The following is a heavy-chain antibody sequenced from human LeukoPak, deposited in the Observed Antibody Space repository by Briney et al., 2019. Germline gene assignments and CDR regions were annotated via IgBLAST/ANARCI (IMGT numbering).Heavy chain of an antibody. CDR1: GFTFSTYN. Sequence: PGGSLRLSCTASGFTFSTYNMHWVRQPTGKGLEWVSAVGTAGDTYYPGSVKGRFTIFRENAKNSLYLQMNSLRVGDTAVYYCARRGDSRGYYDAFDIWGQGTMVTVSS. CDR3: ARRGDSRGYYDAFDI. V-gene: IGHV3-13*01. J-gene: IGHJ3*02. CDR2: VGTAGDT. D-gene: IGHD3-22*01.